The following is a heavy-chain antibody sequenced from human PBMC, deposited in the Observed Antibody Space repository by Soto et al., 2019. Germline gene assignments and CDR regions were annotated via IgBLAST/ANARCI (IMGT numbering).Heavy chain of an antibody. CDR1: GGSISSYY. V-gene: IGHV4-4*07. J-gene: IGHJ4*02. CDR3: ARTTAVPNTLRSRYFFDY. Sequence: SETLSLTCTVSGGSISSYYVSWIRQSAGKGLEWIGRIYSSGSTNYNPFLKSRVTISVDTSKRHFSLRLSSVTTADTALYYCARTTAVPNTLRSRYFFDYWGQGTLVTVSS. CDR2: IYSSGST. D-gene: IGHD4-17*01.